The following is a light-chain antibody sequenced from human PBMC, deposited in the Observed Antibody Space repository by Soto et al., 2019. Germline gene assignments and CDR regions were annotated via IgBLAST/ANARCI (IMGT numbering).Light chain of an antibody. J-gene: IGKJ2*01. Sequence: EIVRTQSPANLSVSPGERATLSCRASQSVSSTLAWYQQKPGQAPRLLIYGASTRATGIPARFSGSGSGTEFTLTISSLQSEDFAVYYCQQYNNWPSGYTFGQGTKLEIK. CDR1: QSVSST. CDR3: QQYNNWPSGYT. V-gene: IGKV3-15*01. CDR2: GAS.